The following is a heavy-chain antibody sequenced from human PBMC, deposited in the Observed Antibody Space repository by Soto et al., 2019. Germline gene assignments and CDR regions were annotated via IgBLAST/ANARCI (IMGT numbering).Heavy chain of an antibody. V-gene: IGHV3-21*01. CDR1: GFTLSNYA. CDR3: ARIKLVDFFFINVDVYDMDV. J-gene: IGHJ6*02. Sequence: PGGSLRLSCAASGFTLSNYAVNWDRQAPGKGLEWVSYISSDSRYIYHGDSGKGRVTISRDNARNSVYLQMNSLRDEDTAVYYCARIKLVDFFFINVDVYDMDVWGQGTPVTVSS. CDR2: ISSDSRYI. D-gene: IGHD2-15*01.